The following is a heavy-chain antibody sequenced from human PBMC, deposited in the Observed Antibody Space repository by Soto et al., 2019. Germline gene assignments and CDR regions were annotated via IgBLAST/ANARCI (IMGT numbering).Heavy chain of an antibody. J-gene: IGHJ4*02. V-gene: IGHV3-7*05. CDR2: IKVDGSEK. D-gene: IGHD3-10*01. Sequence: EVQLAESGGGLVLPGGSLRLSCVASGFTFDFYWMTWVRQTPGKELERVANIKVDGSEKYYMDSVKGRFNIYRDNARNSVYLQLNSLTVEDTAVYYCTRDRGYQTFDYWGQGTVVTVSS. CDR3: TRDRGYQTFDY. CDR1: GFTFDFYW.